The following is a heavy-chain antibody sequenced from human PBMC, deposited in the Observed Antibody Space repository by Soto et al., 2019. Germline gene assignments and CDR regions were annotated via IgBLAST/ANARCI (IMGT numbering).Heavy chain of an antibody. Sequence: SETLSLTCALSGGSFSSGGYSWRWIRQPPGKGLEWIGYIYHSGSTYYTPSLKSRVTISVDRSKTQFSLKLSSVTAADTDVYYCAREFYGMDVWGQGTTVTVSS. J-gene: IGHJ6*02. CDR1: GGSFSSGGYS. CDR2: IYHSGST. V-gene: IGHV4-30-2*01. CDR3: AREFYGMDV.